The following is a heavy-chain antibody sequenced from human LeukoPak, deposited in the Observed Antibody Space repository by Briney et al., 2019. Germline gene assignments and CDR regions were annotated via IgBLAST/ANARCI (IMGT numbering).Heavy chain of an antibody. CDR3: ARQVPTAAADTRGYFDY. Sequence: SETLSLTCTVSGGSISSSSYYWAWIRQPPGKGLEWIGSIFYGGSTHYNPSLKSRATISVDTSKNQFSLKLTSVTAADAAMYYCARQVPTAAADTRGYFDYWGQGTVVTVSS. CDR1: GGSISSSSYY. V-gene: IGHV4-39*01. D-gene: IGHD6-25*01. J-gene: IGHJ4*02. CDR2: IFYGGST.